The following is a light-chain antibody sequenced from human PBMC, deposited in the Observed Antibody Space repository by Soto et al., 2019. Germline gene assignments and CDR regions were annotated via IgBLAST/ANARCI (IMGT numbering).Light chain of an antibody. Sequence: EIVLTQSPGTLSLSPGERATLSCRASQSVSSSYLAWYQQKTGQAPRLLMYGGSRRATGIPDRLSGSGSGTDFTLTISRLEPEDIAIYYCQHYRASPPYTFGQGTKLEIK. J-gene: IGKJ2*01. CDR1: QSVSSSY. V-gene: IGKV3-20*01. CDR3: QHYRASPPYT. CDR2: GGS.